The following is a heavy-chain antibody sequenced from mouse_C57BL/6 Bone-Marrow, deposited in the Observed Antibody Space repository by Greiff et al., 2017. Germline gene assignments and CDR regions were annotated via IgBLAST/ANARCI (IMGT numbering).Heavy chain of an antibody. D-gene: IGHD3-2*02. Sequence: QVQPKQPGAELVKPGASVKLSCKASGYTFTSYWMHWVKQRPGQGLEWIGMIHPNSGSTNYNEKFKSKATLTVDKSSSTAYMQLSSLTSEDSAVYYCARWGSGYVNYWGKGTTLTVSS. CDR1: GYTFTSYW. J-gene: IGHJ2*01. V-gene: IGHV1-64*01. CDR2: IHPNSGST. CDR3: ARWGSGYVNY.